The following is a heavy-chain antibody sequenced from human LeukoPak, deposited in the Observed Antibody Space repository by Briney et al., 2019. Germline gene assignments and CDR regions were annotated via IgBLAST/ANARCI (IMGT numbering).Heavy chain of an antibody. Sequence: PGGSLRLSCAGSGFTLSSYGIHWVRQAPGKGLEEWVAPISYDGINKYDADSVQGRLTISRDNSNNTLYLHMNGLRAEDTAVYYCAKVRDRYYDSDYDYYFDYWGQGTLVTVSS. V-gene: IGHV3-30-3*01. CDR2: ISYDGINK. J-gene: IGHJ4*02. D-gene: IGHD3-22*01. CDR3: AKVRDRYYDSDYDYYFDY. CDR1: GFTLSSYG.